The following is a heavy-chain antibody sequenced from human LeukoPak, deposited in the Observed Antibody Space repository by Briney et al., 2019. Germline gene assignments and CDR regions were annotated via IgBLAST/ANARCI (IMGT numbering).Heavy chain of an antibody. Sequence: GGSLRLSCAASGFRFSNYAINWVRQAPGKGLEWVSGVSGSGTSIYYADSVKGRFTISRDNAQSTLYLQMNSLTVEDTAVYYCLRVDDTNGHNWFDPWGQGTLVTVSS. CDR2: VSGSGTSI. CDR3: LRVDDTNGHNWFDP. D-gene: IGHD2-8*01. CDR1: GFRFSNYA. J-gene: IGHJ5*02. V-gene: IGHV3-23*01.